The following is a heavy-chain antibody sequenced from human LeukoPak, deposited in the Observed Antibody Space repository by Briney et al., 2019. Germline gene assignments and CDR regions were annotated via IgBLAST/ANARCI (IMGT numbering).Heavy chain of an antibody. CDR3: ARYSAMVSSLWFDP. D-gene: IGHD5-18*01. CDR2: INHSGST. J-gene: IGHJ5*02. CDR1: GGSFSGYY. Sequence: SETLSLTCAVYGGSFSGYYWSWIRQPPGKGLEWIGEINHSGSTNYNPSLKSRVTISVNTSKNQFSLKLSSVTAADTAVYYCARYSAMVSSLWFDPWGQGSLVTVSS. V-gene: IGHV4-34*01.